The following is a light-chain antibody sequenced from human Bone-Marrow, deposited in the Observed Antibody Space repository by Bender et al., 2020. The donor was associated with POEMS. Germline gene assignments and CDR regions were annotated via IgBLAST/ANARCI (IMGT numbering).Light chain of an antibody. CDR3: QAWDSSANLV. V-gene: IGLV3-1*01. Sequence: SSELTQPPSVSVSPGQTARITCSGDALAKQFTFWYQQKAGQAPVLIIYKDTERPSGIPERFSGSNSGNTATLTISGTQAMDEADYYCQAWDSSANLVFGGGTKLTVL. CDR2: KDT. CDR1: ALAKQF. J-gene: IGLJ2*01.